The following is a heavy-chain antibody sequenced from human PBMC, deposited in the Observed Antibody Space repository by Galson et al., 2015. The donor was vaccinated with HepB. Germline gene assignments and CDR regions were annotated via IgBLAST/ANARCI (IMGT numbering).Heavy chain of an antibody. Sequence: QCGAEVKKPGESLRISCKGSGYSFTSYWISWVRQMPGKGLEWMGRIDPSDSYTNYSPSFQGQVTISADKSISTAYLQWSSLKASDTAMNYCARGEYCGGDCYSLPTNYYYGMDVWGQGTTVTVSS. V-gene: IGHV5-10-1*04. CDR2: IDPSDSYT. CDR3: ARGEYCGGDCYSLPTNYYYGMDV. CDR1: GYSFTSYW. J-gene: IGHJ6*02. D-gene: IGHD2-21*02.